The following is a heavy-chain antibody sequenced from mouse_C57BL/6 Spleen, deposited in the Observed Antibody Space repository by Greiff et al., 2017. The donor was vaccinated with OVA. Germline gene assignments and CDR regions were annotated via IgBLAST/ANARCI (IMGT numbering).Heavy chain of an antibody. Sequence: VQLKESGPGLVKPSQSLSLTCSVTGYSITSGYYWNWIRQFPGNKLEWMGYISYDGSNNYNQSLKNRISITRDTSKNQFFLKLNSVTTEDTATYYCARFPIYYYGSEAYWGQGTLVTVSA. CDR3: ARFPIYYYGSEAY. CDR1: GYSITSGYY. CDR2: ISYDGSN. V-gene: IGHV3-6*01. D-gene: IGHD1-1*01. J-gene: IGHJ3*01.